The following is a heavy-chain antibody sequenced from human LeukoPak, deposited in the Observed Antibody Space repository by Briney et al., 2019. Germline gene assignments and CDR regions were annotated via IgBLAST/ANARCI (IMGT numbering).Heavy chain of an antibody. CDR2: IIPIFGTA. J-gene: IGHJ6*02. D-gene: IGHD4-17*01. Sequence: ASVTVSCTASGGTFSSYAISWVRQAPGQGLEWMGGIIPIFGTANYAQKFQGRVTITADESTSTAYMELSSLRSEDTAVYYCARARTALTVTSYYYYGMDVWGQGTTVTVSS. CDR1: GGTFSSYA. CDR3: ARARTALTVTSYYYYGMDV. V-gene: IGHV1-69*13.